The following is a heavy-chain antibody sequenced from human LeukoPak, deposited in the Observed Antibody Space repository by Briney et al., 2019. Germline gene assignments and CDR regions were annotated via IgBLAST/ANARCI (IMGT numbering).Heavy chain of an antibody. CDR1: GDSISSFY. D-gene: IGHD6-19*01. CDR3: ARDRYSSGWKYYYYYYMDV. Sequence: SETLSLTCTVSGDSISSFYWSWIRQPAGKGLEWIGRIYTSGSTNYNPSLKSRVTISVDTSKNQFSLKLSSVTAADTAVYYCARDRYSSGWKYYYYYYMDVWGKGTTVTISS. V-gene: IGHV4-4*07. J-gene: IGHJ6*03. CDR2: IYTSGST.